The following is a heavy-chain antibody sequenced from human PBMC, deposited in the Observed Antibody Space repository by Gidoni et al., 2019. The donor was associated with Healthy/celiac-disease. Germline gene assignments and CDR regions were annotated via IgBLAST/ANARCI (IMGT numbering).Heavy chain of an antibody. Sequence: QVQLQESGPGLVKPSETLSLTCTVSGGSISSYYWSWIRQPPGKGLEWIGYIYYSGSTNYNPSLKSRVTISVDTSKNQFSLKLSSVTAADTAVYYCARGGYDFWSGYLGSPEYPYWYFDLWGRGTLVTVSS. D-gene: IGHD3-3*01. V-gene: IGHV4-59*01. CDR3: ARGGYDFWSGYLGSPEYPYWYFDL. CDR2: IYYSGST. CDR1: GGSISSYY. J-gene: IGHJ2*01.